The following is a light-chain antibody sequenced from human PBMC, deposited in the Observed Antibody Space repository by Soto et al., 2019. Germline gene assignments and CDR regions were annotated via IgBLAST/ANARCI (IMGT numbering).Light chain of an antibody. V-gene: IGKV1-39*01. J-gene: IGKJ3*01. CDR2: TAY. Sequence: DIPMTQSPSSLSASVGDSVTLTCRASQRLFSFLNWYQQAPGRAPKLLISTAYKLQSGVPSSFGGSESGTEFTLTICSLQPEDFAIYFCQQTYSAQFTFGPGTKVDVK. CDR1: QRLFSF. CDR3: QQTYSAQFT.